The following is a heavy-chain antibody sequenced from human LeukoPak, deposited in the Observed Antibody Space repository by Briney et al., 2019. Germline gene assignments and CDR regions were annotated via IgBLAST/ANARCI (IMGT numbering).Heavy chain of an antibody. V-gene: IGHV1-8*01. Sequence: ASVKVSCKASGYTVTSYDINWVRQATGQGLEWMGWMNPNSGNTGYAQKCQGRVTMTSNTSIGTAYMELSSLRCEDTALYYCARGAAAAVDWGQGTMVTVSS. J-gene: IGHJ4*02. CDR2: MNPNSGNT. CDR3: ARGAAAAVD. CDR1: GYTVTSYD. D-gene: IGHD6-13*01.